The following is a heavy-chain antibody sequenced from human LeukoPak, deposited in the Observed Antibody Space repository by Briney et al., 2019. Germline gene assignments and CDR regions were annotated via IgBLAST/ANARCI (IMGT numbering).Heavy chain of an antibody. J-gene: IGHJ4*02. V-gene: IGHV3-21*01. Sequence: GGSLRLSCAPSGFTFSSYSMNWVRQAPGKGREWVSSISSSSSYIYYADSVQGRFTISRDNAKNSLYLQMNSLRAEDTAVYYCARSYSRVRENDYWPQGTLVTVSS. CDR1: GFTFSSYS. D-gene: IGHD2-21*01. CDR2: ISSSSSYI. CDR3: ARSYSRVRENDY.